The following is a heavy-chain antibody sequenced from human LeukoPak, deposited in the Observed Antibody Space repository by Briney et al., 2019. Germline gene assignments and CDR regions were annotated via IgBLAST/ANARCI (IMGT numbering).Heavy chain of an antibody. CDR3: AKEVGTFTLDY. Sequence: GGSLRLSCAASEFSFSTYGMHWVRQAPGKGLEWVTVISYDGSDKYYADSVKGRFTISRDNSRNTLYLQMNGLRVEDTAVYYCAKEVGTFTLDYWGQGTLVTVSS. CDR2: ISYDGSDK. CDR1: EFSFSTYG. D-gene: IGHD1-26*01. J-gene: IGHJ4*02. V-gene: IGHV3-30*18.